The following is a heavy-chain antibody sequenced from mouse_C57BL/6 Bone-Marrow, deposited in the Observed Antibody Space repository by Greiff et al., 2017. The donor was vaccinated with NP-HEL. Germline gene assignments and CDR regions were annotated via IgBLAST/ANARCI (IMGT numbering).Heavy chain of an antibody. V-gene: IGHV5-4*01. CDR1: GFTFSSYA. J-gene: IGHJ1*03. CDR3: ARDTLVEYFDV. CDR2: ISDGGSYT. Sequence: EVQLVESGGGLVKPGGSLKLSCAASGFTFSSYAMSWVRQTPEKRLEWVATISDGGSYTYYPDNVKGRFTISRDNAKNNLYLQMSHLKSEDTAMYYCARDTLVEYFDVWGTGTTVTVSS.